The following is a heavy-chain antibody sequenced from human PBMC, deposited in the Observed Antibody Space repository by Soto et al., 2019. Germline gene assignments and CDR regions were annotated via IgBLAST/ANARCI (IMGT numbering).Heavy chain of an antibody. Sequence: EVQLLESGGGLVQPGGSLRLSCAASGFTFSSYAMSWVRQAPGKGLEWVSGISGSGGSTYYADSVKGRFTISRDHSKNTLYLQMNSLRAEDTAVYYCAKDLVSTLVTLSLVDWGQGTLVTVSS. CDR3: AKDLVSTLVTLSLVD. V-gene: IGHV3-23*01. D-gene: IGHD3-16*01. CDR1: GFTFSSYA. J-gene: IGHJ4*02. CDR2: ISGSGGST.